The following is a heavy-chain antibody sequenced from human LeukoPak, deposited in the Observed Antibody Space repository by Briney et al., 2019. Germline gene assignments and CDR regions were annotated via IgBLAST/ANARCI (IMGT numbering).Heavy chain of an antibody. CDR1: GFTFSSYA. V-gene: IGHV3-23*01. D-gene: IGHD6-13*01. CDR3: ANTGYSSSWGEYFQH. J-gene: IGHJ1*01. CDR2: ISGSGGST. Sequence: PGGSLRLSCAASGFTFSSYAMSWVRQAPGKGLECVSAISGSGGSTYYADSVKGRFTISRDNSKNTLYLQMNSLRAEDTAVYYCANTGYSSSWGEYFQHWGQGTLVTVSS.